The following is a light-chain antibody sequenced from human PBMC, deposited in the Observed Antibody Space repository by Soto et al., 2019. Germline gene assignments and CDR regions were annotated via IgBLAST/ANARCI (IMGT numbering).Light chain of an antibody. CDR1: SSDVGGFNY. Sequence: QSALTQPASLSGSPGQSITISCTGTSSDVGGFNYVSWYQQHPGKAPKLMIYDVTNRPSGVSYRFSGSKSGTTASLTISGLQAEDEAEYYCNSYTSSSTYVFGTGTKSPS. CDR3: NSYTSSSTYV. V-gene: IGLV2-14*03. CDR2: DVT. J-gene: IGLJ1*01.